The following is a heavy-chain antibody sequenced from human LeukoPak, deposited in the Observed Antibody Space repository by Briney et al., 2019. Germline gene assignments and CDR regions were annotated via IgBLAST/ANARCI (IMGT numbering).Heavy chain of an antibody. CDR3: AKDTYRLWFGGLGD. V-gene: IGHV3-43*02. Sequence: GGSLRLSCAASGFSFEDYALHWVRQAPGKGLEWVSLISGDGDSTFYADSVRGRFTISRDNSKHSLYLQMNSLRTEDTALYYCAKDTYRLWFGGLGDWGQGTTVTVSS. CDR2: ISGDGDST. J-gene: IGHJ6*02. CDR1: GFSFEDYA. D-gene: IGHD3-10*01.